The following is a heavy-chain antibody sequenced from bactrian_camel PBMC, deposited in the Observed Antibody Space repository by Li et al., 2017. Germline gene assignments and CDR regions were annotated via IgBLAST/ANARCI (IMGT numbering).Heavy chain of an antibody. CDR2: ISSDSSIT. Sequence: QVQLVESGGGLVQPGGSLRLSCAASGFTFSDFWMYWVRQAPGKGLEWVSTISSDSSITYYADSVKGRFTISRDNAKNTVALQMNSLKTEDTAVYYCAYGLAHITGQGTQVTVS. D-gene: IGHD6*01. V-gene: IGHV3S6*01. CDR1: GFTFSDFW. J-gene: IGHJ4*01.